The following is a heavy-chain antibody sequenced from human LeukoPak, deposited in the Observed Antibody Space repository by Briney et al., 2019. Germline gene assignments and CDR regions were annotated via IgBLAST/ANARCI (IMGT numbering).Heavy chain of an antibody. CDR1: GGSFSGYY. Sequence: SETLSLTCAVYGGSFSGYYWSWIRQPPGKGLEWIGEINHSGSTNYNPSLKSRVTISVDTSKNQFSLKPSSVTAADTAVYYCARKSSGWSIWGQGTLVTVSS. V-gene: IGHV4-34*01. J-gene: IGHJ4*02. D-gene: IGHD6-19*01. CDR2: INHSGST. CDR3: ARKSSGWSI.